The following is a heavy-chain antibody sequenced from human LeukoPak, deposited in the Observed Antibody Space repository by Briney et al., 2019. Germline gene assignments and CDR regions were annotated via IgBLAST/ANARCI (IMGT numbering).Heavy chain of an antibody. J-gene: IGHJ6*02. CDR1: GYTFTGYY. CDR3: ARDSGYIAAAGMGYYYYGMDV. CDR2: ISPNSGGT. V-gene: IGHV1-2*04. D-gene: IGHD6-13*01. Sequence: ASVKVSCKASGYTFTGYYMHWVRQAPGQGLEWMGWISPNSGGTNYAQKFQGWVTMTRDTSISTAYMELSRLRSDDTAVYYCARDSGYIAAAGMGYYYYGMDVWGQGTTVTVSS.